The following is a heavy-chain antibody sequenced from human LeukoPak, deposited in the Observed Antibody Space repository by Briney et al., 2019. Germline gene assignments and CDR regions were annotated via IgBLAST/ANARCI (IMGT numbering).Heavy chain of an antibody. V-gene: IGHV4-34*01. J-gene: IGHJ5*02. Sequence: SETLSLTCAVYGGSFSGYYWSWIRQPPGKGLEWIGEINHSGSTNCNPSLKSRVTISVDTSKNQFSLKLSSVTAADTAVYYCALVVLAALHNWFDPWGQGTLVTVSS. CDR2: INHSGST. CDR3: ALVVLAALHNWFDP. D-gene: IGHD2-2*01. CDR1: GGSFSGYY.